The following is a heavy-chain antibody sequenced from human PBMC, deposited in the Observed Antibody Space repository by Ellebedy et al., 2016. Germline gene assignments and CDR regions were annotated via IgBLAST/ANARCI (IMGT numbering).Heavy chain of an antibody. Sequence: GGSLRLSCAASGFMFSSYWMHWVRQAPGKGLVWVSRISSDGSSASYADSVKGRFTIPRDNAKKTLHLQMNILRAEDTAVYYCVSGFRMDVWGQGTTVTVSS. D-gene: IGHD2/OR15-2a*01. J-gene: IGHJ6*02. CDR2: ISSDGSSA. CDR3: VSGFRMDV. CDR1: GFMFSSYW. V-gene: IGHV3-74*01.